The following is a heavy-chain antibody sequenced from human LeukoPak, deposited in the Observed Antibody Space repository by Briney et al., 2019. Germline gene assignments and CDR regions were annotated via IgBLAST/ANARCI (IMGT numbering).Heavy chain of an antibody. CDR3: ARASRDVYNSYFDY. J-gene: IGHJ4*02. V-gene: IGHV4-4*02. Sequence: PSGTLSPTCAVSGASISSSNWWSWVRQPPGKGLEWIGEVYHSGSTNYNPSLKSRVTISVDKSKNQFSLKLSFLTAADTAVYYCARASRDVYNSYFDYWGQGTLVTVSS. CDR2: VYHSGST. D-gene: IGHD5-24*01. CDR1: GASISSSNW.